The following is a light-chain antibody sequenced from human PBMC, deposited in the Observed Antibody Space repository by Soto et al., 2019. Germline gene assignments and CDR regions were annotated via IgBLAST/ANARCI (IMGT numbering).Light chain of an antibody. V-gene: IGKV1-27*01. J-gene: IGKJ4*01. CDR1: QGIKNY. CDR2: AAS. CDR3: QRYYNAPFT. Sequence: IQVTQHPSSLSASVGDRVTITCRASQGIKNYLARYQQKPGETPQLLIYAASTLESGIPPRFSGSGSVTDFTLAINNLQPEDVANYDCQRYYNAPFTFGGGTKVEIK.